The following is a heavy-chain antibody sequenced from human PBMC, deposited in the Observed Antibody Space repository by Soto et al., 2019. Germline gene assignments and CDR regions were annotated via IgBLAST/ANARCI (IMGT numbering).Heavy chain of an antibody. V-gene: IGHV3-23*01. CDR2: ISGSGDNT. CDR3: ATRRDASYYYYGMDV. Sequence: VGSLRLSCAASGFTFSTYAMTWVRHSPGKGLEWVSGISGSGDNTYYADSVKGRFTISRDNSKNTLFLQMNSLRAEDTAVYYCATRRDASYYYYGMDVWGQGTTVTVSS. D-gene: IGHD2-2*01. J-gene: IGHJ6*02. CDR1: GFTFSTYA.